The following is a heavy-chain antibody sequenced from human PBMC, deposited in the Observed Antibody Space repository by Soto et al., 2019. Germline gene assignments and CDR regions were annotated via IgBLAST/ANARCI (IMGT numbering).Heavy chain of an antibody. V-gene: IGHV4-34*01. CDR1: GGSFSGYY. CDR2: INHSGST. J-gene: IGHJ4*02. CDR3: VRVLYGSGSYTIDY. Sequence: QVQLQQWGAGLLKPSETLSLTCAVYGGSFSGYYWSWIRQPPGKGLEWIGEINHSGSTNYNPTLKSRFTLPVDTSKNQFYLKLSAVTAADTAVYYCVRVLYGSGSYTIDYWGQGNLVTVSS. D-gene: IGHD3-10*01.